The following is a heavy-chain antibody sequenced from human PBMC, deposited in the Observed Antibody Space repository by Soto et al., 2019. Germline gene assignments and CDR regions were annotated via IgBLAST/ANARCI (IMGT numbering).Heavy chain of an antibody. J-gene: IGHJ3*02. Sequence: TLSLTCAVSGGSISSGGYSWSWIRQPPGKGLEWIGYIYHSGSTYYNPSLKSRVTISVDRSKNQFSLKLSSVTAADTAVYYCARAVRPNREVDIWGKGTMVTVS. CDR2: IYHSGST. D-gene: IGHD1-26*01. CDR3: ARAVRPNREVDI. CDR1: GGSISSGGYS. V-gene: IGHV4-30-2*01.